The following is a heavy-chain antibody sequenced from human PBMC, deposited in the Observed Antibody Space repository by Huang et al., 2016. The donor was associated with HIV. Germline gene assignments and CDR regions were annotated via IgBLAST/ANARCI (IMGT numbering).Heavy chain of an antibody. D-gene: IGHD3-3*01. CDR1: GDSIRSGGYY. V-gene: IGHV4-30-4*08. CDR3: ARAPATHSVFFY. CDR2: IYYSGSS. Sequence: QVQLQESGPGLVKPSQTLSLTCTVSGDSIRSGGYYWTWIRQSPAKGLECIVYIYYSGSSDYTPSLKSRVSISIDAFKNRVSLKLKSVTVADTAVYYCARAPATHSVFFYWGQGTLVTVSA. J-gene: IGHJ4*02.